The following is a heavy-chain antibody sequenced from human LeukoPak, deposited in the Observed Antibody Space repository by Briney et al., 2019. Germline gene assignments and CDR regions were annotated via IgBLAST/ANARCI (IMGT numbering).Heavy chain of an antibody. V-gene: IGHV4-59*08. CDR2: IYYSGST. CDR3: ARLGEVSSSWDQYGMDV. J-gene: IGHJ6*02. Sequence: SETLSRTCNVSGGSISSYYWSWIRQPPGKGLEWIGYIYYSGSTNYNPSLKSRVTISEDTSKKKFSLKVSSVTAADTAVYYCARLGEVSSSWDQYGMDVWGQGTTVTVSS. D-gene: IGHD6-13*01. CDR1: GGSISSYY.